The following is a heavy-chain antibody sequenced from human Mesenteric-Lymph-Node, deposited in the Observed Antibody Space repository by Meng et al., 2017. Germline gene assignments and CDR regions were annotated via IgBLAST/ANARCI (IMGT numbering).Heavy chain of an antibody. V-gene: IGHV3-73*01. CDR2: IRSKANSYAT. Sequence: GGPLRLSCAASGFTFSGSAMHWVRQASGKGLEWVGRIRSKANSYATAYAASVKGRFTISRDNSKNTLFLQLNSLRADDTAVYYCTKDRQQGVWGQGTTVTVSS. J-gene: IGHJ6*02. CDR1: GFTFSGSA. D-gene: IGHD6-13*01. CDR3: TKDRQQGV.